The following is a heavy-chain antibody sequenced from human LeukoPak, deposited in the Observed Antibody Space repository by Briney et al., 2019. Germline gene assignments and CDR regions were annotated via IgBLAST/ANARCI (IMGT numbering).Heavy chain of an antibody. Sequence: ASVKVSCKASGYTFTSYGISWVRQAPGQGLEWMGWISAYNGNTNYAQKLQGRVTMTTDTSTSTAYMELRSLRSDDTAVYYCASTEYAFSVATTHFDYWGQGTLVAVSS. CDR3: ASTEYAFSVATTHFDY. CDR1: GYTFTSYG. J-gene: IGHJ4*02. V-gene: IGHV1-18*01. D-gene: IGHD5-12*01. CDR2: ISAYNGNT.